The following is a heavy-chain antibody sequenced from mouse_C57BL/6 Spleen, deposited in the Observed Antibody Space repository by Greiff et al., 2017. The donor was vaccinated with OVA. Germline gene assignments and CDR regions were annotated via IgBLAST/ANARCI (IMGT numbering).Heavy chain of an antibody. CDR2: IYWDDAK. CDR1: GFSLSTSGMG. CDR3: ARGYYYGSSDDYAMDY. D-gene: IGHD1-1*01. V-gene: IGHV8-12*01. Sequence: QVTLKESGPGILQSSQTLSLSCSFSGFSLSTSGMGVSWIRQPSGKGLVWLAHIYWDDAKRSNPSLNSRPTISKDTSRNKVFIKITRVDTADTATYYCARGYYYGSSDDYAMDYWGQGTSVTVSS. J-gene: IGHJ4*01.